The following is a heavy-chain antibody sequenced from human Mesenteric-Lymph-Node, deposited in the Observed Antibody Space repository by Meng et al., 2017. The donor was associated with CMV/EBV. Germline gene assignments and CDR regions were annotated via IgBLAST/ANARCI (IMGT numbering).Heavy chain of an antibody. Sequence: GESLKISCAASGFSFSDYWMTWVRQAPGKGLEWVANINQDGSGEYYVDSVKGRFTVSRDNAKNSLYLEMNSLRAEDTAVYYCARETTAGPRHGMDVWGQGTTVTVSS. CDR2: INQDGSGE. CDR3: ARETTAGPRHGMDV. V-gene: IGHV3-7*01. J-gene: IGHJ6*02. D-gene: IGHD6-13*01. CDR1: GFSFSDYW.